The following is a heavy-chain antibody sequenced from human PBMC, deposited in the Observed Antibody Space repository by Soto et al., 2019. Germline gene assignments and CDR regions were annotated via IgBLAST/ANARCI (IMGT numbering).Heavy chain of an antibody. Sequence: QITLRESGPTLVKPTQTLTLTCTFSGFSLGTSGEGVGWIRQPPRKALQWLATLYWDGDKRYSPSLRSRLTSSKDTSESQVVLTMPNMDAADTATYFFAHRIRTITVATDFDYWGLGSLVTVSS. D-gene: IGHD1-7*01. CDR3: AHRIRTITVATDFDY. J-gene: IGHJ4*02. CDR1: GFSLGTSGEG. V-gene: IGHV2-5*02. CDR2: LYWDGDK.